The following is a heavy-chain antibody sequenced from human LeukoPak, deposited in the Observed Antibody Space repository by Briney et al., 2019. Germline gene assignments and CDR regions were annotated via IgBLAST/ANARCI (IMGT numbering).Heavy chain of an antibody. J-gene: IGHJ4*02. D-gene: IGHD3-22*01. CDR3: ARAKVYYDSSGYYLFDY. CDR2: IGTAGDT. V-gene: IGHV3-13*01. Sequence: GGSLRLSCAASGFTFSSYDMHWVRQATGKGLEWVSAIGTAGDTYYPGSVKGRFTISRENAKNSLYLQMNSLRAGDTAVYYCARAKVYYDSSGYYLFDYWGKGTLVTASS. CDR1: GFTFSSYD.